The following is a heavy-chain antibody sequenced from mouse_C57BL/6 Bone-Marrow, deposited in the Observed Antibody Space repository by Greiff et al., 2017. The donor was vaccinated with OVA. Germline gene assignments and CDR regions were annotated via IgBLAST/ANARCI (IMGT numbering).Heavy chain of an antibody. Sequence: VQLQQPGAELVRPGTSVKLSCKASGYTFTSYWMHWVKQRPGQGLEWIGVIDPSDSYTNYNQKFKGKATLTVDTSSSTAYMQLSSLTSEDSAVYYWAKEGYYYGSSADYWGQGTTLTVSS. V-gene: IGHV1-59*01. CDR3: AKEGYYYGSSADY. CDR1: GYTFTSYW. CDR2: IDPSDSYT. D-gene: IGHD1-1*01. J-gene: IGHJ2*01.